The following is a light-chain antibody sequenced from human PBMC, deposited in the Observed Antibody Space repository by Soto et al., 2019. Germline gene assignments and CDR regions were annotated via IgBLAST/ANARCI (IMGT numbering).Light chain of an antibody. Sequence: EIVLTQSPATLSLSPGERATLPCRASQSVSSYLAWYQQKPGQAPRLLIYDASNRATGIPARFSGSGSGTDFTLTICSLEPEDFAVYYCQQRSNWPPTFGQGTKLEIK. CDR3: QQRSNWPPT. CDR2: DAS. V-gene: IGKV3-11*01. J-gene: IGKJ2*01. CDR1: QSVSSY.